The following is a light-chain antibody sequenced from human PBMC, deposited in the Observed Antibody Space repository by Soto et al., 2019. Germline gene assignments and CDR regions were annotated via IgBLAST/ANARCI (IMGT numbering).Light chain of an antibody. CDR3: QQYGSSPRT. Sequence: EIVLTQSPGTLSLSPGDRATLFCRASQSVSSSYLAWYQQKPGQAPRLLIFGTSSRATGIPDRFSGSGSGTDFTLTISRLEPEEFAVYYCQQYGSSPRTFGQGTKVEVK. CDR1: QSVSSSY. CDR2: GTS. J-gene: IGKJ1*01. V-gene: IGKV3-20*01.